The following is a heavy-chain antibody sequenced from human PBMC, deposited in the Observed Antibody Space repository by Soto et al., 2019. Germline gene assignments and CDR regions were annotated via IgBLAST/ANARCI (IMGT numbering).Heavy chain of an antibody. CDR2: ISYDGSNK. CDR3: AKDLDSSSSNCYYYGMDV. J-gene: IGHJ6*02. Sequence: QVQLVESGGGVVQPGRSLRLSCAASGFTFSSYGMHWVRQAPGKGLEWVAVISYDGSNKYYADSVKGRFTISRDNSKNTLYLKMNRLRAEDTAVYYCAKDLDSSSSNCYYYGMDVWGQGTTVTVSS. CDR1: GFTFSSYG. V-gene: IGHV3-30*18. D-gene: IGHD6-6*01.